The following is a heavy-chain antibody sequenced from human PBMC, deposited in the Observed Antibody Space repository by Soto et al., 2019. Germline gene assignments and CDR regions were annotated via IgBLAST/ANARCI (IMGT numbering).Heavy chain of an antibody. V-gene: IGHV4-34*01. CDR3: ASLIKYYYGSGSRSPIRWFDP. CDR1: GGSFSGYY. Sequence: SETLSLTCAVYGGSFSGYYWSWIRQPPGKGLEWIGEINHSGSTNYNPSLKSRVTISVDTSKNQFSLKLSSVTAADTAVYYCASLIKYYYGSGSRSPIRWFDPWGQGTLVTVSS. CDR2: INHSGST. J-gene: IGHJ5*02. D-gene: IGHD3-10*01.